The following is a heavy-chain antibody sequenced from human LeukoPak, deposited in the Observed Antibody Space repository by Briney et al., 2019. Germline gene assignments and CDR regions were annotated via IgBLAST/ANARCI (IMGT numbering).Heavy chain of an antibody. D-gene: IGHD3-10*01. J-gene: IGHJ3*02. V-gene: IGHV1-69*06. CDR2: IIPIFDTA. CDR1: GGTFSSYA. CDR3: ARPLTGSGSYWVAFDI. Sequence: ASVKVSCKASGGTFSSYAISWVRQAPGQGLEWMGGIIPIFDTANYAQKFQGRVTITADKSTSTAYMELSSLRSEDTAVYYCARPLTGSGSYWVAFDIWGQGTMVTVSS.